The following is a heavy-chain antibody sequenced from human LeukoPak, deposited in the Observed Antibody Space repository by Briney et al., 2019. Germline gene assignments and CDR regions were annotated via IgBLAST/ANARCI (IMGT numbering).Heavy chain of an antibody. J-gene: IGHJ4*02. V-gene: IGHV4-34*01. CDR2: INHSGST. D-gene: IGHD6-6*01. Sequence: SETLSLTCAVYGGSFSGYYWSWVRQPPGKGLEWVGEINHSGSTNYNPSLKSRFTISVDTSKNQFSLKLSSVTAADTAVYYCARIVGIAARRGIDYWGQGTLVTVSS. CDR1: GGSFSGYY. CDR3: ARIVGIAARRGIDY.